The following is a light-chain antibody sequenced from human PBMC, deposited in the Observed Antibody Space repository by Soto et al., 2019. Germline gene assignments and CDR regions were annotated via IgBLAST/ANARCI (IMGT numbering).Light chain of an antibody. J-gene: IGLJ3*02. CDR2: LEGSGSY. V-gene: IGLV4-60*02. CDR1: SGHSSYI. Sequence: QPVLTQSSSASASLGSSVKLTCTLSSGHSSYIIAWHQQQPGKAPRYLMKLEGSGSYNKGSGVPDRFSGSSSGADRYLTISILQFEDEADYYCETSDSNTHTVFGGGTKLTVL. CDR3: ETSDSNTHTV.